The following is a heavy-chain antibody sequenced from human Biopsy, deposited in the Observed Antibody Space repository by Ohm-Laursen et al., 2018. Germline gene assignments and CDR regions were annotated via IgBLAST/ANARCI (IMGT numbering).Heavy chain of an antibody. J-gene: IGHJ5*02. D-gene: IGHD3-22*01. CDR1: VGTSSSDI. CDR3: ARHYYDTSGYNWFDP. CDR2: VMPFFGTA. V-gene: IGHV1-69*06. Sequence: SSVYVSCKASVGTSSSDIFAWVREAPGQRPEWMGDVMPFFGTAQYAPKLQGRVSMTADKTTYTAYMELTSLTSEDTAVYFCARHYYDTSGYNWFDPWGQGTLVTVSS.